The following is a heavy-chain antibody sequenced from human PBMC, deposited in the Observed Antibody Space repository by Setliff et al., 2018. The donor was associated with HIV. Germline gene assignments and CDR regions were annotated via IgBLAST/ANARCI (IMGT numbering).Heavy chain of an antibody. Sequence: ASVKVSCKASGYTFTSYGISWVRQAPGQGLEWMGWISAYSGDTNYAQKFQGRLTMTTDTSTSTAYMELSSLRFEDTATYYCARDQATGYEKVWFSLIDPGGQGTLVTVSS. D-gene: IGHD5-12*01. V-gene: IGHV1-18*01. CDR1: GYTFTSYG. CDR3: ARDQATGYEKVWFSLIDP. CDR2: ISAYSGDT. J-gene: IGHJ5*02.